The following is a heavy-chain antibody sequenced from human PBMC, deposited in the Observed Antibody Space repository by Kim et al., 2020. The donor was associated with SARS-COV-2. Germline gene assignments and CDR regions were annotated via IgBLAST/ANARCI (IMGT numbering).Heavy chain of an antibody. Sequence: SETLSLTCTVSGGSISSSSYYWGWIRQPPGKGLEWIGSIYYSGSTYYNPSLKSRVTISVDTSKNQFSLKLSSVTAADTAVYYCARHYRDGSYYAFDIWGQGTMVTVSS. D-gene: IGHD1-26*01. J-gene: IGHJ3*02. CDR1: GGSISSSSYY. V-gene: IGHV4-39*01. CDR3: ARHYRDGSYYAFDI. CDR2: IYYSGST.